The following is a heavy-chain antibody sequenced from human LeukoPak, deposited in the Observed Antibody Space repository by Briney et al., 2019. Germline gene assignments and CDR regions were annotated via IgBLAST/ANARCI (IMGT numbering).Heavy chain of an antibody. Sequence: PGRSLRLSCADSGVSFCSYGMHWVRQAPGKGLERVAVISYDGSNKYYADSVRGRFTISRDNSKNTLYLQMNSLRAEDTAVYYCAKTGYQLNYYYGMDVWGQGTTVTVSS. CDR2: ISYDGSNK. CDR3: AKTGYQLNYYYGMDV. D-gene: IGHD3-9*01. CDR1: GVSFCSYG. J-gene: IGHJ6*02. V-gene: IGHV3-30*18.